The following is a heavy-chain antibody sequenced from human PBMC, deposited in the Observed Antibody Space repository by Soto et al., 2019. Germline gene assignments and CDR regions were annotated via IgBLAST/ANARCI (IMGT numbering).Heavy chain of an antibody. V-gene: IGHV1-3*05. CDR3: VRDWTGDYHAANWFDP. CDR2: INTVNGNT. J-gene: IGHJ5*02. D-gene: IGHD3-3*01. Sequence: QVHLVQSGAEEKKPGASVKVSCKASGYIFTNYAVYWVRQAPGQRPECMGWINTVNGNTQYAQKFEGRVTLTRDTSASTAYMGLTSLTSEDTAGYYCVRDWTGDYHAANWFDPWGQGTLVAVSS. CDR1: GYIFTNYA.